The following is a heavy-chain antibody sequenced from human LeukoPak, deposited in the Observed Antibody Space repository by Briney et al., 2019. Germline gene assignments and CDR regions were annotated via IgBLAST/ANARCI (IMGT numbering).Heavy chain of an antibody. D-gene: IGHD2-2*01. CDR1: GVSFSGYY. CDR2: INHSGST. CDR3: ARGKNPYYCSSTSCKGRPQRDY. V-gene: IGHV4-34*01. Sequence: SETLSLTCAVYGVSFSGYYWSWIRQPPGKGLEWVGEINHSGSTNYNPSLKSRVTISVDTSKNQFSLKLSSVTAADTAVYYCARGKNPYYCSSTSCKGRPQRDYWGQGTLVTVSS. J-gene: IGHJ4*02.